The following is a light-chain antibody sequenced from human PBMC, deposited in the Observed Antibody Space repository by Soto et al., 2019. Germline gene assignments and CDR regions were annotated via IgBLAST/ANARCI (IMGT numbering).Light chain of an antibody. CDR1: SSDIGQND. CDR3: ATWDSSLSLVV. J-gene: IGLJ2*01. Sequence: QSVLTQPPSVSGAPGQTVTISCSGSSSDIGQNDGACYQHLPGTAPKLLIYDNDKRPPRIPHLFSGAKSGTSATLCITGGWTGVAADYYCATWDSSLSLVVFGGGTKLTVL. V-gene: IGLV1-51*01. CDR2: DND.